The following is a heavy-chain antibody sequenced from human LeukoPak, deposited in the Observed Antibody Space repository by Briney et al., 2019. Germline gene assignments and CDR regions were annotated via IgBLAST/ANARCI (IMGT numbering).Heavy chain of an antibody. D-gene: IGHD3-22*01. CDR2: ISGSGGGT. J-gene: IGHJ4*02. CDR3: AEAWGYYYDSSGSDY. CDR1: GFTFSSYG. Sequence: GGSLRLSCAASGFTFSSYGMSWVRQAPGKGLEWVSAISGSGGGTYYADSVKGRFTISRDNSKNTLYLQMNSLRAEDTAVYYCAEAWGYYYDSSGSDYWGQGTLVTVSS. V-gene: IGHV3-23*01.